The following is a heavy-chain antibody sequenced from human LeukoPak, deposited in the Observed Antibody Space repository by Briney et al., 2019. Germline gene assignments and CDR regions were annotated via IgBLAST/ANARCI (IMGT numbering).Heavy chain of an antibody. CDR2: IYYSGST. J-gene: IGHJ6*04. Sequence: SPPLSLTSPVYGGSVRSGSYYWSWIRQPPGEGLEWIGYIYYSGSTNYNPSLKSRVTISVDTSKNQFSLKLSSVTAADTAVYYCAREAPLLPAAAPRPGYYYGMDVWGKGTTVTVSS. V-gene: IGHV4-61*01. D-gene: IGHD2-2*01. CDR3: AREAPLLPAAAPRPGYYYGMDV. CDR1: GGSVRSGSYY.